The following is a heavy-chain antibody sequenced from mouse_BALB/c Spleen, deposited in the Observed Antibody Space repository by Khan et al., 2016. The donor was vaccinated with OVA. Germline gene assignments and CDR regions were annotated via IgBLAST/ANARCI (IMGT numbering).Heavy chain of an antibody. CDR2: IWGGGST. Sequence: VELVESGPGLVAPSQNLSITCTVSGFSLSDYGVSWIRQPPGKGLERLGVIWGGGSTYYNSALKSRLSISKDNSKSQVFLKMSSLQSDDTAMFYCAKGVWSYYYTLDYWGQGTSVTVSS. V-gene: IGHV2-6-5*01. CDR3: AKGVWSYYYTLDY. CDR1: GFSLSDYG. J-gene: IGHJ4*01.